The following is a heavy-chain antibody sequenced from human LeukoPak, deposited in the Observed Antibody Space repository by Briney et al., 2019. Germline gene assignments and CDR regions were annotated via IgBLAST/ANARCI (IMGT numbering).Heavy chain of an antibody. CDR1: GYTFTGYY. CDR2: INPNSGGT. J-gene: IGHJ4*02. Sequence: GASVKVSCKASGYTFTGYYMRWVRQAPGQGLEWMGWINPNSGGTNYAQKFQGRVTMTRDTSISTAYMELSRLRSDDTAVYYCASESGYSYGYVPFDYWGQGTLVTVSS. CDR3: ASESGYSYGYVPFDY. D-gene: IGHD5-18*01. V-gene: IGHV1-2*02.